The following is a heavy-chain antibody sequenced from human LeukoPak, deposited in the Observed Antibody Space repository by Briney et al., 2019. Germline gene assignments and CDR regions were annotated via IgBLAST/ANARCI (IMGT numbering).Heavy chain of an antibody. CDR1: GFSLSTSGMC. V-gene: IGHV2-70*11. D-gene: IGHD1-26*01. J-gene: IGHJ4*02. CDR3: ARIAYSGSYFDY. Sequence: SGPALVIPTHTLTLTCTFSGFSLSTSGMCVGWIRQPPGKALEWLARIDWDDDKYFRTSLKTRLTTSKDTSKNQVVLTMTNIDPVDTATYYCARIAYSGSYFDYWGQGTLVTVSS. CDR2: IDWDDDK.